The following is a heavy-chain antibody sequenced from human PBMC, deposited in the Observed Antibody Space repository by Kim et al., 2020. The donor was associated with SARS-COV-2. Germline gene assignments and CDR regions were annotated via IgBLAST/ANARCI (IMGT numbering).Heavy chain of an antibody. Sequence: ASVKVSCKVSGESLTAFYMHWVRQAPGKGLEWMGRFEPDDGEGEGIFAQRFQARLTVTEDSSTDTSYMELNSLTLEDTAVYYCAAGRRNQWYYLDYWGQGTLITVSS. CDR3: AAGRRNQWYYLDY. CDR2: FEPDDGEGEG. D-gene: IGHD3-16*01. J-gene: IGHJ4*01. V-gene: IGHV1-24*01. CDR1: GESLTAFY.